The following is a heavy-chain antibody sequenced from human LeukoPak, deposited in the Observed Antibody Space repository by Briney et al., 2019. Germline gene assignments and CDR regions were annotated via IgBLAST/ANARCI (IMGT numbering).Heavy chain of an antibody. CDR2: INPSGGSP. Sequence: ASVKVSCKSSGYTFSSYSIHWVRQAPGQGLEWMGVINPSGGSPTYAQKFQGRVTITADESTSTAYMELSSLRSEDTAVYYCARVMVRGVIDNYVDYWGQGTLVTVSS. J-gene: IGHJ4*02. CDR1: GYTFSSYS. CDR3: ARVMVRGVIDNYVDY. V-gene: IGHV1-46*01. D-gene: IGHD3-10*01.